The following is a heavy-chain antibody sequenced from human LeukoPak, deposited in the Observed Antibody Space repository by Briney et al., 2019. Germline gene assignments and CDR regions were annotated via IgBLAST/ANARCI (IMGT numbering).Heavy chain of an antibody. V-gene: IGHV4-59*01. Sequence: SETLSLTCTVSGGSISSYFWSWIREPPGKGLEWIGYIYYTGSTNYNPSLKSRVTISVDSSKNQFSLRLSSVTAADTAVYYCARTRDSGGSDYWGQGTLVTVSS. CDR1: GGSISSYF. CDR3: ARTRDSGGSDY. D-gene: IGHD1-26*01. CDR2: IYYTGST. J-gene: IGHJ4*02.